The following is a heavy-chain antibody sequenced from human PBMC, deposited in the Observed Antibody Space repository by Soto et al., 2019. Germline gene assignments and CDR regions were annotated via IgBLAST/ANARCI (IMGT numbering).Heavy chain of an antibody. Sequence: SETLSLTCAVSGYSISSGYYWGWIRQPPGKGLEWIGSIYHSGSTYYNPSLKSRVTISVDTSKNQFSLKLSSVTAADTAVYYCASRLLWFGEPDNWFDPWGQGTLVTVS. CDR2: IYHSGST. D-gene: IGHD3-10*01. V-gene: IGHV4-38-2*01. CDR1: GYSISSGYY. CDR3: ASRLLWFGEPDNWFDP. J-gene: IGHJ5*02.